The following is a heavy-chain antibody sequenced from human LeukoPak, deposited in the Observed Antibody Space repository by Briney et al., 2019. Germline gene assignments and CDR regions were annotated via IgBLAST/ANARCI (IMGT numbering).Heavy chain of an antibody. V-gene: IGHV1-2*02. CDR3: ARDRGYCSSTSCPYYFDY. J-gene: IGHJ4*02. CDR2: INPNSGGT. CDR1: GYTFTGYY. Sequence: GASVKVSCKASGYTFTGYYMHWVRQAPGQGLEWMGWINPNSGGTNYAQKFQGRVTVTRDTSISTAYMELSRLRSDDTAVYYCARDRGYCSSTSCPYYFDYWGQGTLVTVSS. D-gene: IGHD2-2*01.